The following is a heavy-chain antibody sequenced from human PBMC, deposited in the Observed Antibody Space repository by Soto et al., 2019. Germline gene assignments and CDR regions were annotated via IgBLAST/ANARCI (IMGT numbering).Heavy chain of an antibody. CDR2: IIPIFGTA. V-gene: IGHV1-69*13. CDR1: GGTFSSYA. J-gene: IGHJ4*02. Sequence: ASVKVSCKASGGTFSSYAISWVRQAPGQGLEWMGGIIPIFGTANCAQKFQGRVTITADESTSTAYMELSSLRSEDTAVYYCAASLVDTAMAYDDYWGQGPLVTSPQ. CDR3: AASLVDTAMAYDDY. D-gene: IGHD5-18*01.